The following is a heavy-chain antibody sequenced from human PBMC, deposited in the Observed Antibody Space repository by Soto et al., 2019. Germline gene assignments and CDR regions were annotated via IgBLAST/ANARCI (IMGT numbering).Heavy chain of an antibody. CDR2: IYPGDSDT. J-gene: IGHJ6*02. D-gene: IGHD3-10*01. CDR3: AREIYGSGSRRYGMDV. V-gene: IGHV5-51*01. CDR1: GYSFTSYW. Sequence: GESLKISCKVSGYSFTSYWIGWVRQMPGKGLEWMGIIYPGDSDTRYSPSFQGQVTISADKSISTAYLQWSSLKASDTAMYYCAREIYGSGSRRYGMDVWDQGTTVTAP.